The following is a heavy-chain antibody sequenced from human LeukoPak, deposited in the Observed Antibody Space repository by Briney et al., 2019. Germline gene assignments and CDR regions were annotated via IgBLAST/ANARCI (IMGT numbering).Heavy chain of an antibody. CDR2: INPNSGGT. CDR3: ARAPDYGDDGNYGMDV. Sequence: ASVTVSCKASGYTFTGYYMHWVRQAPGQGLEGMGWINPNSGGTNYAQKFQGRVTMTRDTSISTAYVELSRLRSDDTAVYYCARAPDYGDDGNYGMDVWGQGTTVTVSS. D-gene: IGHD4-17*01. J-gene: IGHJ6*02. CDR1: GYTFTGYY. V-gene: IGHV1-2*02.